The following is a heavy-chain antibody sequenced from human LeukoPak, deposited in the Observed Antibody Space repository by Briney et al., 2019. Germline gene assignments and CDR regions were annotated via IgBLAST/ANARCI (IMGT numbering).Heavy chain of an antibody. Sequence: PSETLSLTCAVYGGSFSGYYWSWIRQPPGKGLEWIGEINHSGSTNYDPSLKSRVTISVDTSKNRFSLNLSSVTAADTAVYFCARGRYSFVYWGQGTLVTVSS. CDR3: ARGRYSFVY. D-gene: IGHD5-18*01. J-gene: IGHJ4*02. V-gene: IGHV4-34*01. CDR2: INHSGST. CDR1: GGSFSGYY.